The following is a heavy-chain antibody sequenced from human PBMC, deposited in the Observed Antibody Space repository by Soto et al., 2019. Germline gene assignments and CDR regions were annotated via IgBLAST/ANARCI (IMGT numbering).Heavy chain of an antibody. CDR3: AILFKDGSGTSPWDY. Sequence: SETLSLTCTVSGGSISSYYWSWIRQPPGKGLEWIGYISYSGSTNYNPSLKSRVTISVDTSKNQFSLKLSSVTAADTAVYYCAILFKDGSGTSPWDYWGPGTLVTVSS. CDR1: GGSISSYY. D-gene: IGHD3-10*01. J-gene: IGHJ4*02. V-gene: IGHV4-59*01. CDR2: ISYSGST.